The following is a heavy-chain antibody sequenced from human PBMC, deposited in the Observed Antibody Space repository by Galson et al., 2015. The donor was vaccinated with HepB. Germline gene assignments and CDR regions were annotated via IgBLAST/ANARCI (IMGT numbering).Heavy chain of an antibody. Sequence: ETLSLTCTVSGGSISSYYWSWIRQPPGKGLEWIGYIYYSGSTNYNPSLKSRVTISVDTSKNQFSLKLSSVTAADTAVYYCARGARRITIFGVVINWFDPWGQGTLVTVSS. CDR3: ARGARRITIFGVVINWFDP. CDR2: IYYSGST. J-gene: IGHJ5*02. CDR1: GGSISSYY. D-gene: IGHD3-3*01. V-gene: IGHV4-59*01.